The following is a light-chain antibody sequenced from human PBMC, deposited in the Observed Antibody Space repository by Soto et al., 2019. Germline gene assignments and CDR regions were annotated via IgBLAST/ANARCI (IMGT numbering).Light chain of an antibody. V-gene: IGKV1-5*01. CDR2: DAS. J-gene: IGKJ1*01. CDR3: QQYNSYPWT. Sequence: DIQMTQSPSTLSASVGDRVTITCRASQSISSWLAWYQQKPGKAPKLLIYDASTLESGAPSRFSGSGSGTELTLTINSLQPDDFASYYCQQYNSYPWTFGQGTK. CDR1: QSISSW.